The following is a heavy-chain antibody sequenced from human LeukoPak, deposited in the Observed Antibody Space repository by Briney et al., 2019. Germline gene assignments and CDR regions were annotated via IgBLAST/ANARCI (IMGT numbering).Heavy chain of an antibody. CDR2: IYYSGST. D-gene: IGHD3-22*01. Sequence: SETLSLTCTVSGGSISSYYWSWIRQPPGKGLEWIGYIYYSGSTNYNPSLKSRVTISVDTSKNQFSLKLSSVTAADTAVYYCARWAYDSSGYVHYDYWGQGTLVTVSS. CDR1: GGSISSYY. J-gene: IGHJ4*02. V-gene: IGHV4-59*08. CDR3: ARWAYDSSGYVHYDY.